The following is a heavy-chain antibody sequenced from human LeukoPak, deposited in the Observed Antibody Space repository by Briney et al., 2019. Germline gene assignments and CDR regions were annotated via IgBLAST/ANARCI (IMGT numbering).Heavy chain of an antibody. CDR2: ISWNSGSI. V-gene: IGHV3-9*03. J-gene: IGHJ4*02. Sequence: PGRSLRLSCAASGFTFDDYAMHWVRQAPGKGLEWVSGISWNSGSIGYADSVKGRFTISRDNAKNSLYLQMNSLRAEDMALYYCAKAHDYGDYGGFDYWGQGTLITVSS. CDR1: GFTFDDYA. D-gene: IGHD4-17*01. CDR3: AKAHDYGDYGGFDY.